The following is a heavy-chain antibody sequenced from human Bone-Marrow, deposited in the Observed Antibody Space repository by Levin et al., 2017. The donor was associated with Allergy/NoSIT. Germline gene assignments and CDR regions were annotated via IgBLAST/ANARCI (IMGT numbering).Heavy chain of an antibody. Sequence: GGSLRLSCAASGFTFSDYYMSWIRQAPGKGLEWVSYISSSGSTIYYADSVKGRFTISRDNAKNSLYLQMNSLRAEDTAVYYCASRQDLPLPWSGYPPWYYYGMDGWGQGTTVTVSS. V-gene: IGHV3-11*01. CDR2: ISSSGSTI. J-gene: IGHJ6*02. D-gene: IGHD3-3*01. CDR3: ASRQDLPLPWSGYPPWYYYGMDG. CDR1: GFTFSDYY.